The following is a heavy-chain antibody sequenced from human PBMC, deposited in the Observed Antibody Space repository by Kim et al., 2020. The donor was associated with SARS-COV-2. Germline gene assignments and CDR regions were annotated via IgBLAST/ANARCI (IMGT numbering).Heavy chain of an antibody. Sequence: GWSLRLSCAASGFTFSSYWMSWVRQAPGKGLEWVANIKQDGSEKYYVDSVKGRFTISRDNAKNSLYLQMNSLRAEDTAGYYCSSDVYYSSSWVRKKYYY. D-gene: IGHD6-13*01. CDR2: IKQDGSEK. CDR1: GFTFSSYW. J-gene: IGHJ6*01. V-gene: IGHV3-7*03. CDR3: SSDVYYSSSWVRKKYYY.